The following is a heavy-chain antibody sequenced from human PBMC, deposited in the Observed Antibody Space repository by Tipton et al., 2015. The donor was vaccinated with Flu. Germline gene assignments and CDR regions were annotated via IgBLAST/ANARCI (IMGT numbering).Heavy chain of an antibody. Sequence: ALRLSCAASGFTFSSYAMSWVRQAPGKGLEWVSAISGSGGSTYYADSVKGRFTISRDNAKNSLYLQMNSLRAEDTAVYYCARELVPAAPFDYWGQGALVAVSS. CDR3: ARELVPAAPFDY. J-gene: IGHJ4*02. V-gene: IGHV3-23*01. CDR1: GFTFSSYA. CDR2: ISGSGGST. D-gene: IGHD2-2*01.